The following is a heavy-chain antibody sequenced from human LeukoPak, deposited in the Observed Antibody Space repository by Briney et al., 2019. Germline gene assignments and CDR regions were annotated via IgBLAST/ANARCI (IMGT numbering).Heavy chain of an antibody. CDR1: GGSFSGNY. V-gene: IGHV4-34*01. CDR3: ARAPGRFSPPLY. D-gene: IGHD1-14*01. CDR2: SSPSGDIT. J-gene: IGHJ4*02. Sequence: SETLSLTCAVYGGSFSGNYWTLIRQTPGRGLEWIGESSPSGDITGYNPSLKGRATISVDPSKMQFSLKLSSVTAADTAVYYCARAPGRFSPPLYWGQGTLVTVS.